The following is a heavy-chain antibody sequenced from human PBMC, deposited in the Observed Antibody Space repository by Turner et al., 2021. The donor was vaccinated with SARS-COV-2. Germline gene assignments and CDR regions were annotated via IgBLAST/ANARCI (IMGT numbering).Heavy chain of an antibody. J-gene: IGHJ4*02. V-gene: IGHV4-30-4*01. CDR3: ARVVVLRRAYFDY. D-gene: IGHD2-8*01. CDR2: SKYGEGT. Sequence: QVQLQESGPGLVKPSQTLSLTCTVSGGAISSGDYYWSWVRQPAGRGLEWIGYSKYGEGTYYKPTLKSRVTISVDTSKNQFSLKLSSVTAADTAVYYCARVVVLRRAYFDYWGQGTLVTVSS. CDR1: GGAISSGDYY.